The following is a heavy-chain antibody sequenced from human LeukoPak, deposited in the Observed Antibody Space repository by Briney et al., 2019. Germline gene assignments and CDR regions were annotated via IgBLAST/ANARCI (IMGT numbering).Heavy chain of an antibody. CDR1: GYIFTSYG. CDR3: ARVYDILTGYTIWFDP. D-gene: IGHD3-9*01. J-gene: IGHJ5*02. Sequence: ASVKVSCKASGYIFTSYGISWVRQAPGQGLEWMGWISAYNGNTNYAQKLQGRVTMTTDTSTSTAYMELRSLRSDDTAVYYCARVYDILTGYTIWFDPWGQGTLVTVSS. CDR2: ISAYNGNT. V-gene: IGHV1-18*01.